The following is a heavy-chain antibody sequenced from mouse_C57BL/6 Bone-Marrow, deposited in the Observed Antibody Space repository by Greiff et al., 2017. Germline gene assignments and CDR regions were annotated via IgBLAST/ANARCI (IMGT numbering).Heavy chain of an antibody. Sequence: QVQLKQPGAELVKPGASVKMSCKASGYTFTSYWITWVKQRPGQGLEWIGDIYPGSGSTNYNEKFKSKATLTVDTSSSTAYMQLSSLTSEDSAVYYCARHYYGSSYGYVDVWGTGTTVTVSS. V-gene: IGHV1-55*01. CDR2: IYPGSGST. CDR3: ARHYYGSSYGYVDV. J-gene: IGHJ1*03. D-gene: IGHD1-1*01. CDR1: GYTFTSYW.